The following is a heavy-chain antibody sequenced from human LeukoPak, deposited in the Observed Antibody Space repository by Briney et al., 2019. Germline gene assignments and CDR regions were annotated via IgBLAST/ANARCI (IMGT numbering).Heavy chain of an antibody. V-gene: IGHV1-69*01. J-gene: IGHJ4*01. D-gene: IGHD6-6*01. CDR3: ARGGIAARPVHY. CDR1: GGTFSSYA. Sequence: SVKVSCKASGGTFSSYAISWVRQAPGQGLEWMGGIIPIFGTANYAQKFQGRVTITADESTSTAYMELSSLRSEDTAVYYCARGGIAARPVHYWGQGTLVTVSS. CDR2: IIPIFGTA.